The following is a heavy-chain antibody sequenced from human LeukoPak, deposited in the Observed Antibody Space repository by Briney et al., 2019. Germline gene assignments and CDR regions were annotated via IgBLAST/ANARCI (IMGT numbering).Heavy chain of an antibody. CDR1: GGSISSRNW. D-gene: IGHD3-22*01. Sequence: SGTLSLTCTVSGGSISSRNWWSWVRQPPGKGLEWIGEIYDSGSTNYNPSLKSRVTISIDKSKNQFSLKLSSVTAADTAVYHCARHGSGYYYEEYNWFDPWGQGTLVTVSS. CDR3: ARHGSGYYYEEYNWFDP. CDR2: IYDSGST. V-gene: IGHV4-4*02. J-gene: IGHJ5*02.